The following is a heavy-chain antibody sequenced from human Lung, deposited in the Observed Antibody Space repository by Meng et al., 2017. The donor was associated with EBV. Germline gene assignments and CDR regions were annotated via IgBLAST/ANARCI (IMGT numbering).Heavy chain of an antibody. Sequence: QVQVQQPGPGPVKPSQPLSLTCAISGDSVSSNSATWNWIGQSPSRGLEWLGRTFYRSKWYNDYAVSVKSRITINPDTSKNQFSLQLTSVTPEDTAVYYCARGATSVFDLWGRGTLVTVSS. V-gene: IGHV6-1*01. CDR1: GDSVSSNSAT. CDR3: ARGATSVFDL. J-gene: IGHJ2*01. CDR2: TFYRSKWYN.